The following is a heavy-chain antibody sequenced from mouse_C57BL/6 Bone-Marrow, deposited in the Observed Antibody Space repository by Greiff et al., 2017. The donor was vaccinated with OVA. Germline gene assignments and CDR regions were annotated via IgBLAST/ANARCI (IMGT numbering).Heavy chain of an antibody. J-gene: IGHJ1*03. Sequence: EVQRVESGGGLVQPKGSLKLSCAASGFSFNTYAMNWVRQAPGKGLEWVARIRSKSNNYATYYADSVKDRFTISRDDSESMLYLQMSNLKTEDTAMYYCGREGNWDWYFDVWGTGTTVTVSS. CDR3: GREGNWDWYFDV. D-gene: IGHD4-1*01. CDR2: IRSKSNNYAT. CDR1: GFSFNTYA. V-gene: IGHV10-1*01.